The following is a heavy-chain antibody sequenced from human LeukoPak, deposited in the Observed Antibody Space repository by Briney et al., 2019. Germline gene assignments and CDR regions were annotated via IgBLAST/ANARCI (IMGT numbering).Heavy chain of an antibody. V-gene: IGHV4-39*07. J-gene: IGHJ5*02. CDR3: ARGLRVLERLNWFDP. CDR1: GGSISSSSYY. Sequence: PSETLSLTCTVSGGSISSSSYYWGWIRQPPGKGLEWIGSIYYSGSTYYNPSLKSRVTISVDTSKNQFSLKLSSVTAADTAVYYCARGLRVLERLNWFDPWGQGTLVTVSS. D-gene: IGHD1-1*01. CDR2: IYYSGST.